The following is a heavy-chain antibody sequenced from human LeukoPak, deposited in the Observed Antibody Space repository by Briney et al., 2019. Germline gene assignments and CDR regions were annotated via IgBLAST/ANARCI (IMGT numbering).Heavy chain of an antibody. CDR1: GGSISSYY. V-gene: IGHV4-59*12. CDR2: IYYSGST. J-gene: IGHJ4*02. Sequence: SETLSLTCTVSGGSISSYYWSWIRQPPGKGLEWIGYIYYSGSTNYNPSLKSRVTISVDTSKNQFSLKLSSVTAADTAVYYCARDKDYGSGSFDYWGQGTLVTVSS. CDR3: ARDKDYGSGSFDY. D-gene: IGHD3-10*01.